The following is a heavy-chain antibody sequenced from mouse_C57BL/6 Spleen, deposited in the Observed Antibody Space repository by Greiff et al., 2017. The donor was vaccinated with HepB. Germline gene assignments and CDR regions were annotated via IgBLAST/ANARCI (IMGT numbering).Heavy chain of an antibody. D-gene: IGHD1-1*01. J-gene: IGHJ1*03. CDR3: ARSATTVVDWDFDV. V-gene: IGHV1-55*01. CDR1: GYTFTSYW. CDR2: IYPGSGST. Sequence: QVQLQQPGAELVKPGASVKMSCKASGYTFTSYWITWVKQRPGQGLEWIGDIYPGSGSTNYNEKFKSKATLTVDTSSSTAYMQLSSLTSEDSAVYYCARSATTVVDWDFDVWGTGTTVTVSS.